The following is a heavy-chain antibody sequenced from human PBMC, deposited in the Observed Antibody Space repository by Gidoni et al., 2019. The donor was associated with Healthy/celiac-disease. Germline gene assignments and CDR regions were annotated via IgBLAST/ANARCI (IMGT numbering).Heavy chain of an antibody. V-gene: IGHV3-23*01. CDR2: ISGSGGST. CDR3: AKPIAVAGTRGYYFDY. J-gene: IGHJ4*01. Sequence: EVQLLESGGGLVQPGGSLRLSCAASGFTFSSYAMSWVRQAPGKGLEWVSAISGSGGSTYYADSVKGRFTISRDNSKNTLYLQMNSLRAEDTAVYYCAKPIAVAGTRGYYFDYWGQGTLVTVSS. CDR1: GFTFSSYA. D-gene: IGHD6-19*01.